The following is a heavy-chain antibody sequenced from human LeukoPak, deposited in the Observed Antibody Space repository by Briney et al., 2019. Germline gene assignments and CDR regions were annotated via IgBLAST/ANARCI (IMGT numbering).Heavy chain of an antibody. CDR3: ARDIVAAYAFDI. CDR1: GFTFSSYG. D-gene: IGHD5-12*01. J-gene: IGHJ3*02. Sequence: GGSLRLSCAASGFTFSSYGMHWVRQAPGKGLEWVAFIRYDGSNKYYADSVKGRFTISRDNSKNTLYLQMNSLRAEDTAAYYCARDIVAAYAFDIWGQGTMVTVSS. CDR2: IRYDGSNK. V-gene: IGHV3-30*02.